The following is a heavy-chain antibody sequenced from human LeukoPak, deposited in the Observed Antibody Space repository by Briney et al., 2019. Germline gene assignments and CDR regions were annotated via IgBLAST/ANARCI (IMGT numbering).Heavy chain of an antibody. CDR2: IRSKAYGGTT. V-gene: IGHV3-49*04. CDR3: TRGWSRDY. Sequence: PGRSLRLSCTASGFTFGDYAMSWVRQAPGKGLEWVGFIRSKAYGGTTEYAAPVKGRFTISRDDSKSIAYLQMNSLRTEDTAVYYCTRGWSRDYWGQGTLVTVSS. D-gene: IGHD3-3*01. J-gene: IGHJ4*02. CDR1: GFTFGDYA.